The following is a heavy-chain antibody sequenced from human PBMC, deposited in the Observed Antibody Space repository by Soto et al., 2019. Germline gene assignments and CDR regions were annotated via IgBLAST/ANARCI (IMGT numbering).Heavy chain of an antibody. V-gene: IGHV1-3*01. CDR3: ARDRRDIAAAGPYYFDY. D-gene: IGHD6-13*01. Sequence: ASVKVSCKASGYTFTSYAMHWVRQAPGQRLEWMGWINAGNGNTKYSQKFQGRVTITRDTSASTAYMELSSLRSEDTAVYYCARDRRDIAAAGPYYFDYWGQGTLVTVSS. CDR1: GYTFTSYA. J-gene: IGHJ4*02. CDR2: INAGNGNT.